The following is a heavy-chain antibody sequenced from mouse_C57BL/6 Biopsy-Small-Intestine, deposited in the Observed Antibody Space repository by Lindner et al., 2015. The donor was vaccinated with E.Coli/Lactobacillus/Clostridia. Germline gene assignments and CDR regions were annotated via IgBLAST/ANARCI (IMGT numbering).Heavy chain of an antibody. CDR3: ARGGYYGSSSLAY. J-gene: IGHJ3*01. Sequence: VQLQESGPELVKPGASVKISCKASGYSFTDYNMNWVKQSNGKSLEWIGVINPNYGTTSYNQKFKGKATLTVDKSSSTAYMELRSLTSEDTAVYYCARGGYYGSSSLAYWGQGTLVTVSA. V-gene: IGHV1-39*01. D-gene: IGHD1-1*01. CDR1: GYSFTDYN. CDR2: INPNYGTT.